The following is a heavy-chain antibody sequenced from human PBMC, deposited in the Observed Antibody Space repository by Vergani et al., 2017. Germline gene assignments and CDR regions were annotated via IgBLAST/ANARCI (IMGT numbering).Heavy chain of an antibody. V-gene: IGHV3-23*01. CDR2: IRGSGGST. J-gene: IGHJ1*01. Sequence: EVQLLESGGGLVQPGGSLRLSCAASGFTFSSYAMSWVRQAPGKGLEWVSAIRGSGGSTYYADSVKGRFTISRDNSKNTLYLQMNSLRAEDTAVYYCAKDGPYCSSTSCYGYFQHWGQGTLVTVSS. CDR1: GFTFSSYA. CDR3: AKDGPYCSSTSCYGYFQH. D-gene: IGHD2-2*01.